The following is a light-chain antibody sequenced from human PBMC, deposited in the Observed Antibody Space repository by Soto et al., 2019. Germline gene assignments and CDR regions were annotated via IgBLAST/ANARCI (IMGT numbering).Light chain of an antibody. CDR1: QSVSSNY. J-gene: IGKJ1*01. CDR2: GTS. CDR3: QQFGSAWT. V-gene: IGKV3-20*01. Sequence: TLSLSPGERATLSCRATQSVSSNYLAWYQQKPGQAPRLLIYGTSSRATGIPDRFSGSGSGTDFTLTISRLEPEDFAVYYCQQFGSAWTFGQGTKVDIK.